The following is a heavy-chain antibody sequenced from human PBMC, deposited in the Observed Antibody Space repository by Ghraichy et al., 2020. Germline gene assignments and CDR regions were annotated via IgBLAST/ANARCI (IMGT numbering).Heavy chain of an antibody. CDR1: GFTFSSYA. CDR2: ISGSGGST. Sequence: GSLRLSCAASGFTFSSYAMSWVRQAPGKGLEWVSAISGSGGSTYYADSVKGRFTISRDNSKNTLYLQMNSLRAEDTAVYYCANEIFGVVIMASYYYGMDVWGQGTTVTVSS. J-gene: IGHJ6*02. D-gene: IGHD3-3*01. V-gene: IGHV3-23*01. CDR3: ANEIFGVVIMASYYYGMDV.